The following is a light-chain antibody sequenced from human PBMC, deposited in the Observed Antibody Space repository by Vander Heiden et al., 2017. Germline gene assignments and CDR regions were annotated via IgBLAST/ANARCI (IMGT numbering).Light chain of an antibody. CDR3: QSYDSSLSAVV. Sequence: QSVLTQPPSVSGAPGQRVTISCTGSSSNIGAGHDVHWYQQPPGTAPKLVIYGNINRPSGVPDRFSGSKSGTSASLAITGLQAEDEADYYCQSYDSSLSAVVFGGGTKLTVL. V-gene: IGLV1-40*01. CDR1: SSNIGAGHD. CDR2: GNI. J-gene: IGLJ2*01.